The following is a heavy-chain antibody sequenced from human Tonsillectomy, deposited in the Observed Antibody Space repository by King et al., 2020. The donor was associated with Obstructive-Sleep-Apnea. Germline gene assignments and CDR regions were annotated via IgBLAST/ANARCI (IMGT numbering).Heavy chain of an antibody. D-gene: IGHD6-19*01. V-gene: IGHV4-39*07. J-gene: IGHJ4*02. CDR1: GASISSSPYY. CDR2: IYYSGTS. CDR3: AVAGPQGGDDY. Sequence: LQLQESGPGLVKPSETLSLTCTVSGASISSSPYYWGWIRQPPGKGLEWIGSIYYSGTSYYNPSLKSRVNISVDTSRNQFSLKLTSVAAADTAVYYCAVAGPQGGDDYWGQGTLLTVSS.